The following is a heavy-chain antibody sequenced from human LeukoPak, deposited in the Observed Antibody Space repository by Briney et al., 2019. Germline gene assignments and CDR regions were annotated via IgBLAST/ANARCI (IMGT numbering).Heavy chain of an antibody. Sequence: GGSLRLSCAASGFTVSSNYMSWVRQAPGKGLEWVSVIYSGGSTYYADSVKGRFTISRDNSKNTLYLQMNSLRAEDTAVYYCARAREKYCSGSSCYDYWGQGTLVTVSS. CDR3: ARAREKYCSGSSCYDY. V-gene: IGHV3-66*01. J-gene: IGHJ4*02. CDR2: IYSGGST. CDR1: GFTVSSNY. D-gene: IGHD2-15*01.